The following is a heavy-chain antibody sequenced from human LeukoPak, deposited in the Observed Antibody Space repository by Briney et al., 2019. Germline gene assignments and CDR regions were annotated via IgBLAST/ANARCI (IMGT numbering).Heavy chain of an antibody. Sequence: GGSLRLSCAASGFTFSSYSMNWVRQAPGKGLEWVSSISSSSSYIYYADSVKGRFTISRDNAKNSLYLQMNSLRAEDTAVYYCARGERVAVALFDYWGQGTLVTVSS. D-gene: IGHD6-19*01. J-gene: IGHJ4*02. V-gene: IGHV3-21*01. CDR2: ISSSSSYI. CDR3: ARGERVAVALFDY. CDR1: GFTFSSYS.